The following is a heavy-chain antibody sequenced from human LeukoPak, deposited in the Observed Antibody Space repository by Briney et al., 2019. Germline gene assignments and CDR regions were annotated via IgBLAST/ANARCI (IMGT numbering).Heavy chain of an antibody. J-gene: IGHJ4*02. CDR3: ARATMGTLDY. CDR1: GFTFSSYA. CDR2: VNPDETVS. D-gene: IGHD1/OR15-1a*01. Sequence: GGSLRLSCAASGFTFSSYAMSWVRQAPGKGLVWVARVNPDETVSTYADSVKGRFTIYRDNAKNTLYLQMSSLRADDSAMYYCARATMGTLDYWGQGTLVTVSS. V-gene: IGHV3-74*03.